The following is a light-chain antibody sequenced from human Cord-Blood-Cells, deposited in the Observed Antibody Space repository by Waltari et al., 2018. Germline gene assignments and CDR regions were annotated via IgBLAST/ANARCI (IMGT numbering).Light chain of an antibody. J-gene: IGKJ4*01. CDR3: QQRSNWPLT. V-gene: IGKV3-11*01. CDR1: QSVSSY. CDR2: DAS. Sequence: LTQSPATLSLSPGERATLSCRASQSVSSYLAWYQQKPGQAPRLLIYDASNRATGIPARFSGSGSGTDFTLTISSLEPEDFAVYYCQQRSNWPLTFGGGTKVEIK.